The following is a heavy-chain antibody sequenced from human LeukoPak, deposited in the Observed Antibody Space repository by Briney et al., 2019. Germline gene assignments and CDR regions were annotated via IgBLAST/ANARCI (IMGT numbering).Heavy chain of an antibody. J-gene: IGHJ5*02. D-gene: IGHD3-10*01. CDR2: ISGSGGRT. Sequence: PGGSLRLSCAVSGFTFSSYAMSWVRQAPGKGLEWVSAISGSGGRTNYADSVKGRFTISRDNSKNTLYLQMNSLRAEDTAVYYCARDMYYYGSGSYDPWGQGTLVTVSS. CDR3: ARDMYYYGSGSYDP. V-gene: IGHV3-23*01. CDR1: GFTFSSYA.